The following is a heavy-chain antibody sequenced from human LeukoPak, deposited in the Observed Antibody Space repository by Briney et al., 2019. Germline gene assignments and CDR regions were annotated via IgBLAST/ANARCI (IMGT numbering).Heavy chain of an antibody. Sequence: SQTLSLTCTVSGGSISSGSYYWSWIRQHPGKGLEWIGYIYYSGSTYYNPSLKSRVTISVDTSKNQFSLKLSSVTAADTAVYYCARGEAVAGYDYWGQGTLVTVSS. CDR3: ARGEAVAGYDY. V-gene: IGHV4-31*03. CDR1: GGSISSGSYY. J-gene: IGHJ4*02. CDR2: IYYSGST. D-gene: IGHD6-19*01.